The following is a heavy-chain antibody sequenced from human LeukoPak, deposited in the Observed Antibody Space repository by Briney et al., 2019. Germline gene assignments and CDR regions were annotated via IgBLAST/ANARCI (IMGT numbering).Heavy chain of an antibody. J-gene: IGHJ4*02. V-gene: IGHV3-48*03. Sequence: PGGSLRLSCAASGFTFSSYEMNWVRQAPGEGLEWVSYISSSGSTIYYADSVKGRFTISRDNAKNSLYLPMNSLRAEDTAVYYCARSEHYYDSSGLTYYFDYWGQGTLVTVSS. CDR2: ISSSGSTI. CDR3: ARSEHYYDSSGLTYYFDY. D-gene: IGHD3-22*01. CDR1: GFTFSSYE.